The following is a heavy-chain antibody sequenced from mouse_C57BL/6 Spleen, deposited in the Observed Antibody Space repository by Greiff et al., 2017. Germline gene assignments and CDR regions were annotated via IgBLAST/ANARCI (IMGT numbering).Heavy chain of an antibody. Sequence: QVQLQQSGAELVKPGASVKMSCKASGYTFTTYPIEWMKQNHGKSLEWIGNFHPYNDDTKYNEKFKGKATLTVEKSSSTVYLGLSRLTSDDSAVYYCARGYYGSSYDYAMYYWGQGTSVTVSS. CDR1: GYTFTTYP. J-gene: IGHJ4*01. CDR3: ARGYYGSSYDYAMYY. CDR2: FHPYNDDT. V-gene: IGHV1-47*01. D-gene: IGHD1-1*01.